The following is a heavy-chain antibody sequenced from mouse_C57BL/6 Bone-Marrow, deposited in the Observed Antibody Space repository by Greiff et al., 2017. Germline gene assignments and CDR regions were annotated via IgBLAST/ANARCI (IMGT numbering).Heavy chain of an antibody. Sequence: EVMLVESGGGLVQPGESLKLSCESNDYEFPSHDMSWVRKTPGKRLELVAAINSDGGSTYYPDTMERRFIISRDNTKKTLYLQLSSLRSEDTAVYYCARQRGSRSPFDYWGQGTTLTVSS. J-gene: IGHJ2*01. CDR1: DYEFPSHD. V-gene: IGHV5-2*01. CDR3: ARQRGSRSPFDY. CDR2: INSDGGST.